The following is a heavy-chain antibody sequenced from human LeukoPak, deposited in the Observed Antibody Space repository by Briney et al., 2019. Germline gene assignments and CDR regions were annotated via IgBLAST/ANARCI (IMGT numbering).Heavy chain of an antibody. CDR1: GSIFNVYY. CDR2: ISPDGGVT. CDR3: ARENWYYDH. V-gene: IGHV1-2*02. Sequence: GASVKVSCKAYGSIFNVYYMHCVRQVPGQGLEWMGWISPDGGVTNYAQKFQGRVTLTRDSATTTDYMELRRLTSDDTAAYYCARENWYYDHWGQGTLVTVSS. J-gene: IGHJ4*02.